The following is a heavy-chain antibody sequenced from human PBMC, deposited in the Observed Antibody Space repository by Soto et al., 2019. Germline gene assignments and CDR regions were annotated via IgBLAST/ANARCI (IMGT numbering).Heavy chain of an antibody. CDR3: ARAPIVNDQYYFDY. V-gene: IGHV3-21*01. CDR1: GFTFSSYS. Sequence: PGGSLRLSCAASGFTFSSYSMNWVRQAPGKGLEWVSSISSSSSYIYYADSVKGRFTISRDNAKNSLYLQMNSLRAEDTAVYYCARAPIVNDQYYFDYWGQGTLVTVSS. D-gene: IGHD3-22*01. CDR2: ISSSSSYI. J-gene: IGHJ4*02.